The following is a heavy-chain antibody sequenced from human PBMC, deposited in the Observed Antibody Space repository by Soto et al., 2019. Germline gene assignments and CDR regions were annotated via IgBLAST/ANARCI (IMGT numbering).Heavy chain of an antibody. CDR1: GYTFTGYY. V-gene: IGHV1-2*04. CDR2: INPNSGGT. CDR3: ARARPHDYDFWSGYSSPSNWFDP. Sequence: ASVKVSCKASGYTFTGYYMHWVRQAPGQGLEWMGWINPNSGGTNYAQKFQGWVTMTRDTSISTAYMELSRLRSDDTAVYYCARARPHDYDFWSGYSSPSNWFDPRGQGTLVTVSS. J-gene: IGHJ5*02. D-gene: IGHD3-3*01.